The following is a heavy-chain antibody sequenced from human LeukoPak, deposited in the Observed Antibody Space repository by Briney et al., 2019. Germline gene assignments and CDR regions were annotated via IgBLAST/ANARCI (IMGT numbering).Heavy chain of an antibody. J-gene: IGHJ6*02. CDR1: GGSFSGYY. V-gene: IGHV4-34*01. CDR3: ARANYDFWSGYYRDYYYYGMDV. D-gene: IGHD3-3*01. Sequence: RASETLSLTCAVYGGSFSGYYWSWIRQPPGKGLEWIGEINHSGSTNYNPSLKSRVTISVDTSKNQFTLKLSSVTAADTAVYYCARANYDFWSGYYRDYYYYGMDVWGQGTTVTVSS. CDR2: INHSGST.